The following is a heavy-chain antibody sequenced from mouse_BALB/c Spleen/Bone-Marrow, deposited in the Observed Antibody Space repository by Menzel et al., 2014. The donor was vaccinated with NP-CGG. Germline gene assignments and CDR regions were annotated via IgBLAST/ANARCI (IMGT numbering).Heavy chain of an antibody. CDR2: INPSNGRT. CDR3: AREWTARAVDY. Sequence: QVQLQQSGAELVKPGASVKLSCKASGYTFTSYWMHWVKQRPGQGLEWIGEINPSNGRTTYNEKFKSKATLTVDKSSSTAYMQLSSLTSDDSAVYFCAREWTARAVDYWGQGTTLTVSS. V-gene: IGHV1S81*02. D-gene: IGHD3-2*01. CDR1: GYTFTSYW. J-gene: IGHJ2*01.